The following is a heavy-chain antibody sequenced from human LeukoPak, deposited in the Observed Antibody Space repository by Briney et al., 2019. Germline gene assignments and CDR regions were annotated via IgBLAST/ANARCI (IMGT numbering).Heavy chain of an antibody. CDR2: ISSNGAYI. D-gene: IGHD2-15*01. CDR3: AREGGRGSSNLDYFDY. J-gene: IGHJ4*02. V-gene: IGHV3-21*01. CDR1: GFTFSRYT. Sequence: GVSLRLSCAASGFTFSRYTINWVRQAPGKGLEWVSSISSNGAYIYYADSMEGRFTISRDNAKNSLTLQMDSLRAEDTAIYYGAREGGRGSSNLDYFDYWGQGTLVTVSS.